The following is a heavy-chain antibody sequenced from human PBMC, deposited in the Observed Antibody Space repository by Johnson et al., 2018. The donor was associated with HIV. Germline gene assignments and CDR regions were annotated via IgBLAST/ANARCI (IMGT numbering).Heavy chain of an antibody. V-gene: IGHV3-7*01. J-gene: IGHJ3*02. D-gene: IGHD3-16*01. Sequence: VQVLESGGGVVQPGRSLRLSCAASGITLSNYWMNWVRQAPGKGLEWVANINPDGTETHYVASMKGRFTISRENARNSLSLQVNSLRAGDTAVSYCARVSGGRSGGSRGKDDAFDIWGQGTMVTVSS. CDR3: ARVSGGRSGGSRGKDDAFDI. CDR2: INPDGTET. CDR1: GITLSNYW.